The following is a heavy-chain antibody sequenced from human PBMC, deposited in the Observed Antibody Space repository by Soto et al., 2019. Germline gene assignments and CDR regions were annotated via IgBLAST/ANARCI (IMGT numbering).Heavy chain of an antibody. J-gene: IGHJ4*02. Sequence: EVQLVESGGGLVKPGGSLRLSCAASGFRFSNAWMSWVRQAPGKGLEWVGRIKSKTGGGTTDYAAPVKGRFSISRDDSENTLLLQMNSLKTEDTAIYYCTTDDPINKYWGQGTLVTVSS. CDR2: IKSKTGGGTT. V-gene: IGHV3-15*01. CDR1: GFRFSNAW. CDR3: TTDDPINKY.